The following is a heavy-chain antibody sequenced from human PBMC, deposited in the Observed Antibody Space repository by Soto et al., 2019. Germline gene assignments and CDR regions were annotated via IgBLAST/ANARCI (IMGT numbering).Heavy chain of an antibody. V-gene: IGHV1-69*12. J-gene: IGHJ6*02. D-gene: IGHD6-19*01. CDR1: GGTFSSYA. Sequence: QVQLVQSGAEVKKPGSSVKVSCKASGGTFSSYAISWVRQAPGQGLEWMGGIIPIFGTANYAQKLQGRVTSTADESTTTAHMELSSLSSEDTAVYYCARPAVAGTNGMDVWGQGTTVTVSS. CDR3: ARPAVAGTNGMDV. CDR2: IIPIFGTA.